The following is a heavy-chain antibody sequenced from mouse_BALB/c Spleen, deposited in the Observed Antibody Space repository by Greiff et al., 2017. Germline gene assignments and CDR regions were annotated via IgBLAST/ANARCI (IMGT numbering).Heavy chain of an antibody. V-gene: IGHV5-6-3*01. CDR2: INSNGGST. D-gene: IGHD2-4*01. CDR1: GFTFSSYG. CDR3: ARDRGLRYAMDY. Sequence: EVQGVESGGGLVQPGGSLKLSCAASGFTFSSYGMSWVRQTPDKRLELVATINSNGGSTYYPDSVKGRFTISRDNAKNTLYLQMSSLKSEDTAMYYCARDRGLRYAMDYWGQGTSVTVSS. J-gene: IGHJ4*01.